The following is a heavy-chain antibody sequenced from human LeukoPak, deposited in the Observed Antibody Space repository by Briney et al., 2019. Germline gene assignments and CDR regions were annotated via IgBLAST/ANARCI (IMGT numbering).Heavy chain of an antibody. V-gene: IGHV1-69*13. Sequence: ASVKVSCKASGGTFSSYAISWVRQAPGQGLEWMGGIIPIFGTANYAQKFQGRVTITADESTSTAYMELSSLRSEDTAVYYCARGDSGSYSSHFDYWGQGTLVTVSS. CDR3: ARGDSGSYSSHFDY. D-gene: IGHD1-26*01. CDR2: IIPIFGTA. CDR1: GGTFSSYA. J-gene: IGHJ4*02.